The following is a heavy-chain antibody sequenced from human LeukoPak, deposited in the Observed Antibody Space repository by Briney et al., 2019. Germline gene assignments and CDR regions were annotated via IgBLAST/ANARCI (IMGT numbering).Heavy chain of an antibody. CDR3: AREVAGIQLFDY. V-gene: IGHV4-59*01. J-gene: IGHJ4*02. D-gene: IGHD5-18*01. CDR1: VGSISSSY. CDR2: IYYRGST. Sequence: SETLSLTCTDSVGSISSSYWRWIRQPPGKGLEWIGTIYYRGSTKNNPSLNSRVTISVDTSKNQFSLKLSSVTAADTAVYYCAREVAGIQLFDYWGRGTLVTVSS.